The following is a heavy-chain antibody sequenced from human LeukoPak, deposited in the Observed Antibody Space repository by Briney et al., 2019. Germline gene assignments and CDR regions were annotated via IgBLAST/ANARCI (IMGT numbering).Heavy chain of an antibody. CDR3: ARASTLVAVDAGWELQGRFDP. V-gene: IGHV1-69*05. CDR1: GGTFSSYA. CDR2: IIPIFGTA. D-gene: IGHD1-26*01. J-gene: IGHJ5*02. Sequence: SVKVSCKASGGTFSSYAISWVRQAPGQGLEWMGGIIPIFGTANYAQKFQGRVTITTDESTSTAYMELSSLRSEDTAVYYCARASTLVAVDAGWELQGRFDPWGQGTLVTVSS.